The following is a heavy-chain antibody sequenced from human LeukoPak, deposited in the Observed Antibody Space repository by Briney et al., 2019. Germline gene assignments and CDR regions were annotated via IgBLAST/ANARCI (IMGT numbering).Heavy chain of an antibody. D-gene: IGHD2-15*01. CDR1: DGSISSYY. CDR2: IYTSGST. CDR3: ARAPFEYCSGDICYSRHTFDY. J-gene: IGHJ4*02. Sequence: SETLSLTCTVSDGSISSYYWSWIRQPAGKGLEWIGRIYTSGSTDYNPSLKSRVTMSVATSKNQFSLKLSSVTAADTAVYYCARAPFEYCSGDICYSRHTFDYWGQGTLVIVSS. V-gene: IGHV4-4*07.